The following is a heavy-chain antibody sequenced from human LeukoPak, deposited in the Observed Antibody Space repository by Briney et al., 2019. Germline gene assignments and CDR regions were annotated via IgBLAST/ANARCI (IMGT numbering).Heavy chain of an antibody. CDR1: GYSFTSYW. J-gene: IGHJ6*02. V-gene: IGHV5-51*01. CDR2: IYPGDSDT. CDR3: ARRGMATHNRDREYYYGMDV. D-gene: IGHD5-24*01. Sequence: GESLKISCKGSGYSFTSYWIGWVRQMPGKGLEWMGIIYPGDSDTRYSPSFQGQVTISADKSISTAYLQWSSLKASDTAMYYCARRGMATHNRDREYYYGMDVWGQGTTVTVSS.